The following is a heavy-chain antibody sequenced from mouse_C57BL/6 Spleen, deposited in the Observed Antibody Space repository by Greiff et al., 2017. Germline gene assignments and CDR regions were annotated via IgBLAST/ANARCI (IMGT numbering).Heavy chain of an antibody. Sequence: VQRVESGAELAKPGASVKLSCKASGYTFTSYWMHWVKQRPGQGLEWIGYINPSSGYTKYNQKFKDKATLTADKSSSTAYMQLSSLTYEDSAVYYCAREGDYYGSSLYYAMDYWGQGTSVTVSS. CDR1: GYTFTSYW. J-gene: IGHJ4*01. CDR3: AREGDYYGSSLYYAMDY. CDR2: INPSSGYT. D-gene: IGHD1-1*01. V-gene: IGHV1-7*01.